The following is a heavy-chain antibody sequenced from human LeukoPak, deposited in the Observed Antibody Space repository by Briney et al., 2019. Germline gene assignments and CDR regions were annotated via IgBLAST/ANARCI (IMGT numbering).Heavy chain of an antibody. V-gene: IGHV3-30*02. J-gene: IGHJ4*02. CDR2: IWYDEITK. CDR3: AKDSSDYYFDY. D-gene: IGHD3-22*01. CDR1: GFTFTNYA. Sequence: GGSLRLSCAASGFTFTNYAMSWVRQAPGKGLEWLAFIWYDEITKDYADSVKGRFTISRDNSKNTLYVQMNSLRADDTAVYYCAKDSSDYYFDYWGQGTLVTVSS.